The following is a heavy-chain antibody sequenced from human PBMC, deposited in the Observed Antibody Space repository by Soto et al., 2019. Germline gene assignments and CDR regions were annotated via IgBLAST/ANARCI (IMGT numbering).Heavy chain of an antibody. CDR1: GFTFDDYA. J-gene: IGHJ4*02. CDR2: ISWNSGSI. V-gene: IGHV3-9*01. Sequence: EVQLVESGGGLVQPGRSLRLSCAASGFTFDDYAMHWVRQAPGKGLEWVSGISWNSGSIGYADSVKGRFTISRDNAKNSLYLQMNSLRAEDTALYYCAKAQGGGYTAMADYWGQGTLVTVSS. CDR3: AKAQGGGYTAMADY. D-gene: IGHD5-18*01.